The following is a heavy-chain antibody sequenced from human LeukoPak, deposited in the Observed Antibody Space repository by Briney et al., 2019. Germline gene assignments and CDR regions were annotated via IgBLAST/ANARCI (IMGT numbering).Heavy chain of an antibody. CDR3: AREEGMATENWFDP. J-gene: IGHJ5*02. Sequence: ASVKVSCKASGYTFTSYGISWVRQAPGQGLEWMGWISAYNGNTNYAQKLQGRVTMTTDTSTSTAYMELRSLRSEDTAVYYCAREEGMATENWFDPWGQGTLVTVSS. CDR2: ISAYNGNT. D-gene: IGHD5-24*01. V-gene: IGHV1-18*01. CDR1: GYTFTSYG.